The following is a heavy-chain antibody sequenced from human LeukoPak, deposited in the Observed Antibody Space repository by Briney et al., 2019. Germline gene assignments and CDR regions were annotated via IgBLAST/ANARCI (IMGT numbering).Heavy chain of an antibody. CDR2: ITWNSGSI. CDR3: AKGMGVASLIVDALDM. V-gene: IGHV3-9*01. D-gene: IGHD1-26*01. J-gene: IGHJ3*02. Sequence: GGSLRLSCEASGFSFDDYAMHWVRQVPQKGLEWVSGITWNSGSILYADSVKGRFTISRDNAKNSLYLEMTSLRAEDTALYYCAKGMGVASLIVDALDMWGKGTMVTVSS. CDR1: GFSFDDYA.